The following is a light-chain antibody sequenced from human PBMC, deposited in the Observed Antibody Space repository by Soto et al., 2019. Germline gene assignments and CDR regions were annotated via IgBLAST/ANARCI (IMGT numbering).Light chain of an antibody. J-gene: IGKJ5*01. CDR2: DAS. CDR1: QSVRSY. Sequence: EIVLTQSPATLSLSPGERVTLSCRTSQSVRSYLAWYQQKPGQAPRLLIYDASNRAPGIPARFSGRGSGTDFILTISSLEPEDFAVYYCQQRSSWPRTFGQGTRLEIK. V-gene: IGKV3-11*01. CDR3: QQRSSWPRT.